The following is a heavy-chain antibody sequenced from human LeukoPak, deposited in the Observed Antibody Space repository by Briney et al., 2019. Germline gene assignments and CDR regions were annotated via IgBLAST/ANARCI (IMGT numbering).Heavy chain of an antibody. J-gene: IGHJ4*02. Sequence: GGSLRLSCAASGFTFSSYGMHWVRQAPGKGLEWVAFIRYDGSNKYYADSVKGRFTISRDNSKNTLYLQMNSLRAEDTAVYYCAKDRLRYIVATIVGYYFDYWGQGTLVTVSS. D-gene: IGHD5-12*01. CDR1: GFTFSSYG. CDR3: AKDRLRYIVATIVGYYFDY. V-gene: IGHV3-30*02. CDR2: IRYDGSNK.